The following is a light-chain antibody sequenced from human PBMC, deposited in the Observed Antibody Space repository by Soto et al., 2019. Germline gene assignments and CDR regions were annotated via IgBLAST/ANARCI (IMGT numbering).Light chain of an antibody. J-gene: IGLJ1*01. CDR3: QSYDVSRSGSCV. CDR2: VDT. CDR1: SSNVGAGYD. Sequence: QPVLTQPPSVSGAPGQTVTISCTGSSSNVGAGYDVHWYQQLPGTAPKLLIYVDTNRPSGVPDRFSGSKSGTSASLAIAGLQAEDEDDYYCQSYDVSRSGSCVFGTGTKLTVL. V-gene: IGLV1-40*01.